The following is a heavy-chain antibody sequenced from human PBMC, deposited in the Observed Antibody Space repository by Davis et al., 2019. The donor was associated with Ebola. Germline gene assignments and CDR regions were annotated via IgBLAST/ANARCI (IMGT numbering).Heavy chain of an antibody. Sequence: SETLSLTCSVFGGPISSGDYYWSWIRQPPGKGLEWIGYSCYSEGTFYNPSLRSRVSVSLDTSKNQFSLMVTSVTAADTAVYYCARHHARSRSLVPFDIWGQGTMVTVSS. V-gene: IGHV4-30-4*01. J-gene: IGHJ3*02. D-gene: IGHD6-6*01. CDR1: GGPISSGDYY. CDR3: ARHHARSRSLVPFDI. CDR2: SCYSEGT.